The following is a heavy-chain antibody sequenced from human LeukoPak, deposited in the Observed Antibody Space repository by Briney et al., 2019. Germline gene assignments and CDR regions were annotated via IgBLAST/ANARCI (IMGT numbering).Heavy chain of an antibody. CDR3: AKREYSSSEFDY. D-gene: IGHD6-6*01. Sequence: PGGSLRLSCAASGFTFSTYAMIWVRQAPGKGLEWVSAISGSGGYTYYADSVKGRFTISRDNSKNTLYLQMNSLRAEDTAVYYCAKREYSSSEFDYWGQGTLVTVSS. J-gene: IGHJ4*02. V-gene: IGHV3-23*01. CDR2: ISGSGGYT. CDR1: GFTFSTYA.